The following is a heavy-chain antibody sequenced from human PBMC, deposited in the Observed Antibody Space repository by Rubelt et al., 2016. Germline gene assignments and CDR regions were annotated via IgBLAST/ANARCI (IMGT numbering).Heavy chain of an antibody. V-gene: IGHV4-39*07. CDR1: DGSVSSSTYC. CDR2: VYSSGRT. CDR3: AADLLGAAGTGD. J-gene: IGHJ4*02. Sequence: QLQLQESGPGLVKPSETLSLTCTVSDGSVSSSTYCWGWVRQPPGQGLEWIGSVYSSGRTNYNPSLESRVTMLVDTSKNNFSLRLSSVTAAETAVYYCAADLLGAAGTGDWGQGTLVTVSS. D-gene: IGHD6-13*01.